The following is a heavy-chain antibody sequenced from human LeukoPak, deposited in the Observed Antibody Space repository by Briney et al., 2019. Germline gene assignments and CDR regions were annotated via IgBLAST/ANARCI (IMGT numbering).Heavy chain of an antibody. D-gene: IGHD4-23*01. V-gene: IGHV1-2*02. CDR1: GGTFSSYA. J-gene: IGHJ5*02. CDR2: INPNSGGT. CDR3: ARADGGNSGYNWFDP. Sequence: ASVKVSCKASGGTFSSYAISWVRQAPGQGLEWMGWINPNSGGTNYAQKFQGRVTMTRDTSISTAYMELSRLRSDDTAVYYCARADGGNSGYNWFDPWGQGTLVTVSS.